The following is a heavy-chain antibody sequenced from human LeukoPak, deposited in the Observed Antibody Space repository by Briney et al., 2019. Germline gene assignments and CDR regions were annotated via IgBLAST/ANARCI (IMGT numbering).Heavy chain of an antibody. CDR3: ASGITMVRGPTHFDY. Sequence: GGSLRLSCAASGFTFSSYSMNWVRQAPGKGLEWVSSISSSSSYRYYADSVKGRFTISRDNAKNSLYLQMDSLRAEDTAVYYCASGITMVRGPTHFDYWGQGTLVTVSS. V-gene: IGHV3-21*01. D-gene: IGHD3-10*01. J-gene: IGHJ4*02. CDR1: GFTFSSYS. CDR2: ISSSSSYR.